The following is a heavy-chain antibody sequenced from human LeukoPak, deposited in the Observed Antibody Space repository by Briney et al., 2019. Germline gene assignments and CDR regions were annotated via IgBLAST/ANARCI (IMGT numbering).Heavy chain of an antibody. D-gene: IGHD3-10*01. J-gene: IGHJ4*02. Sequence: EGSLRLSCAASGFTFSNYAMSWVRQAPWKGLEWVSAISGSGGSTYYARSVKGRFTISRDNSKNTLYLQMNSLRAEDTAVYYCAKAAPWFGEFHGLFDYWGQGTLVTVSS. CDR1: GFTFSNYA. CDR2: ISGSGGST. CDR3: AKAAPWFGEFHGLFDY. V-gene: IGHV3-23*01.